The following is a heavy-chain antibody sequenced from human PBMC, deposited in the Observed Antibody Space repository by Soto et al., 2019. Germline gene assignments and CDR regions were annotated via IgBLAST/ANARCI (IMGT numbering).Heavy chain of an antibody. CDR1: GYTFTNYG. CDR2: TSPKKDAT. Sequence: QVQLVQSGTEVKTPGASVKVSCKASGYTFTNYGISWVRQAPGQGLEWMGWTSPKKDATKYTQKLQGRVTMTTDTSTSTAYMELRSLRSDDTAVYFCVRDILDCGGGSCYPVLFDYWGQGTLVTVSS. D-gene: IGHD2-15*01. V-gene: IGHV1-18*01. J-gene: IGHJ4*02. CDR3: VRDILDCGGGSCYPVLFDY.